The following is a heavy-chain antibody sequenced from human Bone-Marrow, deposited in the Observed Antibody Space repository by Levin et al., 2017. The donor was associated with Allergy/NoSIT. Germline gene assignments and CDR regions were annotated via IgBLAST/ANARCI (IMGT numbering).Heavy chain of an antibody. V-gene: IGHV1-2*06. CDR3: TRKNLVGTFDY. D-gene: IGHD1-1*01. CDR1: GYIFTDYY. Sequence: ASVKVSCTASGYIFTDYYMHWVRQAPGQGLEWMGRINPKSGATDYPQRLQGRVTMTRDTSINTVYIELSGLTSDDTAVFSCTRKNLVGTFDYWGRGTLVTVSS. CDR2: INPKSGAT. J-gene: IGHJ4*02.